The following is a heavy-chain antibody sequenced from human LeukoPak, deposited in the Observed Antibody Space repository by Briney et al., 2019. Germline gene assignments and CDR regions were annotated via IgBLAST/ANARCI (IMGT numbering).Heavy chain of an antibody. Sequence: ASVKVSCKVSGYTLTELSMHWVRQAPGKGLEWMGGFDPEDGETIYAQKFQGRVTMTEDTPTDTAYMELSSLRSEDTAVYYCATDRGGVIAVAGTLDYWGQGTLVTVSS. D-gene: IGHD6-19*01. J-gene: IGHJ4*02. CDR3: ATDRGGVIAVAGTLDY. CDR2: FDPEDGET. CDR1: GYTLTELS. V-gene: IGHV1-24*01.